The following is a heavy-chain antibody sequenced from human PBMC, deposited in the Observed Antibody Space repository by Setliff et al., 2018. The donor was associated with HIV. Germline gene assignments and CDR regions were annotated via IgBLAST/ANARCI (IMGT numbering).Heavy chain of an antibody. D-gene: IGHD3-22*01. CDR3: IWSGSSGLYYFDP. CDR1: GFTFSDAW. J-gene: IGHJ4*02. CDR2: IKSKIDGETT. Sequence: PGGSLRLSCAGSGFTFSDAWITWVRQAPGKGLEWLVRIKSKIDGETTDYAAPVKGRFTISRDDSKNTVYLHMNSLKTEDTAVYYCIWSGSSGLYYFDPWGQGILVTVSS. V-gene: IGHV3-15*01.